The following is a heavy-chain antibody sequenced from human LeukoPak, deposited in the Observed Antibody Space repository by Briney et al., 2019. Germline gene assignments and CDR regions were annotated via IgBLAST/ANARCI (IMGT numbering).Heavy chain of an antibody. V-gene: IGHV3-21*01. CDR1: GFTFSSYS. Sequence: GGSLRLSCAASGFTFSSYSMNSVRQAPGKRLEWVSSISSSSSYIYYADPVKGRLTISRDNAKNSLYLHMNSLRAEDTAVYYFARAPWDLRFDAGDIWGQGTMVTVSS. J-gene: IGHJ3*02. CDR3: ARAPWDLRFDAGDI. CDR2: ISSSSSYI. D-gene: IGHD1-26*01.